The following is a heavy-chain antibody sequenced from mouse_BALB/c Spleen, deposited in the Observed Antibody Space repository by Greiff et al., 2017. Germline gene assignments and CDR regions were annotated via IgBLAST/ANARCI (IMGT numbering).Heavy chain of an antibody. V-gene: IGHV5-9-4*01. J-gene: IGHJ3*01. D-gene: IGHD2-14*01. CDR1: GFTFSSYA. CDR3: ARGGYDGSAWFAY. CDR2: ISSGGSYT. Sequence: EVMLVESGGGLVKPGGSLKLSCAASGFTFSSYAMSWVRQSPEKRLEWVAEISSGGSYTYYPDTVTGRFTISRDNAKNTLYLEMSSLRSEDTAMYYCARGGYDGSAWFAYWGQGTLVTVSA.